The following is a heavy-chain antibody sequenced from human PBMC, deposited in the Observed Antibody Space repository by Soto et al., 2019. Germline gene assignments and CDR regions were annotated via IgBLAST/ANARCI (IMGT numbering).Heavy chain of an antibody. Sequence: QVKMVQSGPEVKKPGASVKVSCKTSGYTFTSYGVAWVRQAPGQGLEWMGWISTSKGDTTYAQKFQGRVTMTTDTSTRTAYMELRSLRSDDTAVYYCATRSPAFDFWGQGTLVTVSS. CDR1: GYTFTSYG. J-gene: IGHJ4*02. V-gene: IGHV1-18*01. CDR2: ISTSKGDT. CDR3: ATRSPAFDF.